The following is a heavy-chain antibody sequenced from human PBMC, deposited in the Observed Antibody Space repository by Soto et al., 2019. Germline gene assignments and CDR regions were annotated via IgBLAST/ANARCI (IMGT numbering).Heavy chain of an antibody. CDR3: ARDREEQLGYGVWFDP. V-gene: IGHV4-31*03. Sequence: SETLSLTCTVSGGSISSGGYYWSWIRQHPGKGLEWIGYIYYSGSTYYNPSLKSRVTISVDTSKNQFSLKLSSVTAADTAVYYCARDREEQLGYGVWFDPWGQGTLVTVSS. CDR2: IYYSGST. J-gene: IGHJ5*02. CDR1: GGSISSGGYY. D-gene: IGHD6-6*01.